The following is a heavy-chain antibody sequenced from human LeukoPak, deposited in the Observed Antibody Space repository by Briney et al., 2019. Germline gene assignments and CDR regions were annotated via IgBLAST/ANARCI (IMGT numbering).Heavy chain of an antibody. V-gene: IGHV3-48*02. J-gene: IGHJ6*02. CDR1: GLTFSSHR. D-gene: IGHD5-18*01. Sequence: PGGSLRLSCAASGLTFSSHRMNWVRQAPGKGLEWVSYISSSSSTIYYADSVKGRFTISRDNAKNSLYLQMNSLRDEDTAVYYCARGPIKTQLWQTHVDYSIEACGQGATVTVSS. CDR2: ISSSSSTI. CDR3: ARGPIKTQLWQTHVDYSIEA.